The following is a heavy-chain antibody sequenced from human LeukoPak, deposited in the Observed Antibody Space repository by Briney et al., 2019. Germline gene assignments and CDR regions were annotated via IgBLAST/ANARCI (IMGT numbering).Heavy chain of an antibody. Sequence: SETLSLTCTVSGGSISSYYWSWIRQPPGKGLEWIGYIYYSGSTNYNPSLKSRVTISVDTSKNQFSLKLSSVTAADTAVYYCARASPTGAFDYWGQGTLVTASS. CDR2: IYYSGST. J-gene: IGHJ4*02. D-gene: IGHD1-14*01. CDR1: GGSISSYY. CDR3: ARASPTGAFDY. V-gene: IGHV4-59*01.